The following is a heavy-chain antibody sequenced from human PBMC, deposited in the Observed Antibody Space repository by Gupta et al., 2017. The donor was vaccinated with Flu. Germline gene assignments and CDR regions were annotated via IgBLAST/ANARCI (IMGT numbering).Heavy chain of an antibody. CDR2: INPTNGAT. V-gene: IGHV1-2*02. D-gene: IGHD7-27*01. J-gene: IGHJ2*01. Sequence: QVQLVQSGAEVKKPGASVMVSCKASGYTFTDHYLHWVRQATGQGLEWMGWINPTNGATRYSQKFQDRVAVTGETSINTVYMELYSMQSDDTAVYFCARDPKEELGCNFDVWGRGTLVSVSS. CDR3: ARDPKEELGCNFDV. CDR1: GYTFTDHY.